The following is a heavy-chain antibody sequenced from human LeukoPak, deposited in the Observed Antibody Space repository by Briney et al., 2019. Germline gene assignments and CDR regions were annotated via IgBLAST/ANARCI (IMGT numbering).Heavy chain of an antibody. V-gene: IGHV3-33*01. D-gene: IGHD2-21*02. CDR1: GFSFSTYG. CDR2: IWADGSQK. CDR3: ARLVFDGDWYVDF. Sequence: GGTLRLSCAASGFSFSTYGMHWVRRAPGKGRAWVAAIWADGSQKYYADSVTGRVTISRDNPKNTLYLQVNSLRAEDTAVYYCARLVFDGDWYVDFWGQGTLVTVSS. J-gene: IGHJ4*02.